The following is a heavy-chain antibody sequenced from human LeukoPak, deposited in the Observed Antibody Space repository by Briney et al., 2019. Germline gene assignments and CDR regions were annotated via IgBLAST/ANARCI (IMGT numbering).Heavy chain of an antibody. D-gene: IGHD3-10*01. CDR2: ISAYSGNT. V-gene: IGHV1-18*01. J-gene: IGHJ1*01. CDR3: ARGSSSQYFRF. CDR1: GYTFTSYG. Sequence: ASVKVSCKASGYTFTSYGISWVRQAPGQGLEWMGWISAYSGNTSYAQRFQGRVTMSTEASTNTAYMELTSLRSDDTAIYFCARGSSSQYFRFWGQGTLVTVSS.